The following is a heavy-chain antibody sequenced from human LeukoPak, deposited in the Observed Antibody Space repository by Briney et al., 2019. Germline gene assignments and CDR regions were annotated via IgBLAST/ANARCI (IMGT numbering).Heavy chain of an antibody. D-gene: IGHD5-18*01. V-gene: IGHV3-11*01. CDR3: AKVPTSTAVDTAIYDY. J-gene: IGHJ4*02. CDR2: ISSSGSTI. CDR1: GFTFSDYY. Sequence: GGSLRLSCAASGFTFSDYYMSWIRQAPGKGLEWVSYISSSGSTIYYADSVKGRFTISRDNAKNSLYLQMNSLRAEDTALYYCAKVPTSTAVDTAIYDYWGQGTLVTVSS.